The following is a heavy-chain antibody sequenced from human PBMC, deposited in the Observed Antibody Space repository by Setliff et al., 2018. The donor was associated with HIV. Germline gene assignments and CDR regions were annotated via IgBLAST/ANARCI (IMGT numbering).Heavy chain of an antibody. J-gene: IGHJ4*01. CDR1: GGSFSGFY. Sequence: SETLSLTCAVYGGSFSGFYWNWIRQPPGKGLEWIGEINHSGSTNHNPSLKSRVTISVDTSNQFSLKLSSVTAADAAVYYCARSPSYRSSWEYYFDYWG. CDR3: ARSPSYRSSWEYYFDY. CDR2: INHSGST. D-gene: IGHD6-13*01. V-gene: IGHV4-34*01.